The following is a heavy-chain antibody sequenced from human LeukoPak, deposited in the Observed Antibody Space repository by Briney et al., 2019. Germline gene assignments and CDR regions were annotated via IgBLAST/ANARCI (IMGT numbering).Heavy chain of an antibody. CDR2: ISSSGTTI. V-gene: IGHV3-11*01. D-gene: IGHD3-3*01. Sequence: GGSLRLSCAASGFTFSDYYMSWVRQAPGKGLEWVSYISSSGTTIYSADSVKGRFTFSRDNAKNSLYLEMNSLRAEDTAVYYCARELTIFGVVGIYWGQGTLVTVSS. CDR1: GFTFSDYY. J-gene: IGHJ4*02. CDR3: ARELTIFGVVGIY.